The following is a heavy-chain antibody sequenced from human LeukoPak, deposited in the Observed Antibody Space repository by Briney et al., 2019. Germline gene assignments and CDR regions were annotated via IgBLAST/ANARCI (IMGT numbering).Heavy chain of an antibody. D-gene: IGHD3-10*01. CDR2: IKQDGSEK. J-gene: IGHJ4*02. V-gene: IGHV3-7*01. CDR1: GFTFSSYW. CDR3: ARGRSGYGSGSYSN. Sequence: GGSLRLSCAASGFTFSSYWMRWVRQAPGKGLEWVANIKQDGSEKNYVDSVKGRFTISRDNAKNSLYLQMNSLRAEDTAVYYCARGRSGYGSGSYSNWGQGTLVTVSS.